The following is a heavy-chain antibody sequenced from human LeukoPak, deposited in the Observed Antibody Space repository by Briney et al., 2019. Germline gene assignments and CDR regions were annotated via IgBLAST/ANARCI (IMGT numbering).Heavy chain of an antibody. CDR3: ARLDYGGHYFDY. Sequence: SETLSLTCTVSGGSISSSSYYWGWIRQPPGKGLEWIGNIYYSGSTYYNPSLMSRVTISVDTSKNQFSLKLSSMAAADTAVYYCARLDYGGHYFDYWGQGTLVTVSS. V-gene: IGHV4-39*01. D-gene: IGHD4-17*01. J-gene: IGHJ4*02. CDR1: GGSISSSSYY. CDR2: IYYSGST.